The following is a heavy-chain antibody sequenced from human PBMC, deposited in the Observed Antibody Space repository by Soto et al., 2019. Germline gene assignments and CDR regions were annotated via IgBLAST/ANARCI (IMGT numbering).Heavy chain of an antibody. D-gene: IGHD2-2*01. CDR1: GYTFTSYD. J-gene: IGHJ5*02. Sequence: VASVKVSCKASGYTFTSYDINWVRQATGQGLEWMGWMNPNSGNTGYAQKFQGRVTMTRNTSISTAYMELSSLRSEDTAVYYCARERPDCSSTSCYPWFDPWGQGTLVTVSS. CDR2: MNPNSGNT. V-gene: IGHV1-8*01. CDR3: ARERPDCSSTSCYPWFDP.